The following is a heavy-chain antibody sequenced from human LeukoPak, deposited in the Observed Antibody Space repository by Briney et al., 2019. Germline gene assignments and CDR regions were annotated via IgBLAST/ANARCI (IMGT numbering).Heavy chain of an antibody. J-gene: IGHJ4*02. CDR2: ISYDGSNK. CDR1: GFTFSSYG. D-gene: IGHD1-26*01. Sequence: GRSLRLSCAASGFTFSSYGMHWVRQAPGKGLEWVAVISYDGSNKYYADSVKGRFTISRDNSKNTLYLQMNSLRAEDTAVYYCAKDLGERSPVPGPWGQGTLVTVSS. V-gene: IGHV3-30*18. CDR3: AKDLGERSPVPGP.